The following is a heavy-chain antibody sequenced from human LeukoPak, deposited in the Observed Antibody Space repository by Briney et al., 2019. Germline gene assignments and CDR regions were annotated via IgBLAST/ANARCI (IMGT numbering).Heavy chain of an antibody. V-gene: IGHV3-23*01. CDR1: GFTFSSYA. Sequence: GGSLRLSCAASGFTFSSYAMSWVRQAPGKGLEWVSAISGSGGSTYYADSVKGRFTISRDNAKNSLYLQMNSLRAEDTAVYYCARDQIGYSSSWYMGDYYYGMDVWGQGTTVTVSS. CDR3: ARDQIGYSSSWYMGDYYYGMDV. CDR2: ISGSGGST. D-gene: IGHD6-13*01. J-gene: IGHJ6*02.